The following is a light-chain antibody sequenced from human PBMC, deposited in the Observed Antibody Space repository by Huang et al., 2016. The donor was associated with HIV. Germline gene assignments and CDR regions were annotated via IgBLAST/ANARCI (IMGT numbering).Light chain of an antibody. V-gene: IGKV4-1*01. Sequence: DIVMTQSPDSLAVSLGERATLNCKSSQSVIDNSNNKNCLAWFQQKPGQPPKLLIYWASSRESGVPDRFSGSGSGTDFTLTISSLQAEDVAVYYCHQYYNTPYTFGQGTKLEIK. CDR3: HQYYNTPYT. J-gene: IGKJ2*01. CDR2: WAS. CDR1: QSVIDNSNNKNC.